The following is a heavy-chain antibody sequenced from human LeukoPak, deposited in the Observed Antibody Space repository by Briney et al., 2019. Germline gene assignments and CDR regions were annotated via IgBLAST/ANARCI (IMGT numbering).Heavy chain of an antibody. D-gene: IGHD3-3*01. CDR2: ISSSGSTI. CDR1: GFTFSSYE. CDR3: ARDDPNYDFWSAYYYMDV. Sequence: GGSLRLSCAASGFTFSSYEMNWVRQAPGKGLEWVSYISSSGSTIYYADSVKGRFTISRDNAKNSLYLQMNSLRAEDTAVYYCARDDPNYDFWSAYYYMDVWGKGTTVTVSS. V-gene: IGHV3-48*03. J-gene: IGHJ6*03.